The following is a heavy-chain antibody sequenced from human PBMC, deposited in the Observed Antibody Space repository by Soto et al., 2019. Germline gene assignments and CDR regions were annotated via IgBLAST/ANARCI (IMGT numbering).Heavy chain of an antibody. CDR1: GYAFTSYT. Sequence: QVQLVQSGAEVKKPGASVKVSCNPSGYAFTSYTMHWVRQAPGQGLEWMGWISADNGDSKYSQKFQGRVTITRDTSASIAYRELSSLRSEDTAVYYCARDTGSGLRVEPGIFEYWGQGTLVTVSS. J-gene: IGHJ4*02. CDR2: ISADNGDS. D-gene: IGHD1-26*01. CDR3: ARDTGSGLRVEPGIFEY. V-gene: IGHV1-3*01.